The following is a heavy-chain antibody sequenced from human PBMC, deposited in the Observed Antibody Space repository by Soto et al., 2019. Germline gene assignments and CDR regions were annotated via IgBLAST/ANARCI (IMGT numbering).Heavy chain of an antibody. Sequence: QVQLSQSGAEVKNPGASVKVSCKASGYTFTTYPIHWVRQATGQRPEWMGWINPGSRNTKYSQKFQGRVTISMNTSATTAYMAVSSLRFEDSAVYYCARWAGRPNRFDLWGQGTLVTVFS. J-gene: IGHJ5*02. D-gene: IGHD6-19*01. V-gene: IGHV1-3*01. CDR2: INPGSRNT. CDR3: ARWAGRPNRFDL. CDR1: GYTFTTYP.